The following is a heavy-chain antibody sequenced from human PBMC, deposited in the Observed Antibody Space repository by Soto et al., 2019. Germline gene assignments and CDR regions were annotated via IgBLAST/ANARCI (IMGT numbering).Heavy chain of an antibody. CDR1: GGTFSSYA. J-gene: IGHJ5*02. CDR3: ARDGIAARPIAWFDP. CDR2: IIPIVGTA. Sequence: QVQLVQSGAEVKKPGSSVKVSCKASGGTFSSYAISWVRQAPVQWLEWMGGIIPIVGTANYAQKFQGRVTITADESTSTAYMELSSLRSEDTAVYYCARDGIAARPIAWFDPWGQGTLVTVSS. D-gene: IGHD6-6*01. V-gene: IGHV1-69*12.